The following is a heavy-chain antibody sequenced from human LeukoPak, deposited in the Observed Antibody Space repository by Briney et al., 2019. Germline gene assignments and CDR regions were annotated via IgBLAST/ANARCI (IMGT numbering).Heavy chain of an antibody. Sequence: PGGSLRLSCAASGFTFSSYGMHWFGQAPGKGLEWVEFLRYDGSNKYYADSVKGRFTISRDNSKNTLYLQMNSLRAEDTAVYYCARDGRLSSGRQGYFQHWGQGTLVTVSS. CDR3: ARDGRLSSGRQGYFQH. CDR1: GFTFSSYG. J-gene: IGHJ1*01. D-gene: IGHD6-19*01. CDR2: LRYDGSNK. V-gene: IGHV3-30*02.